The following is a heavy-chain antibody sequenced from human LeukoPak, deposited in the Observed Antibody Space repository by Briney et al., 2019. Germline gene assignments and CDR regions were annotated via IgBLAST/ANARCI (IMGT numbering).Heavy chain of an antibody. D-gene: IGHD3-10*01. Sequence: GGSLRLSCAPSGFTVSSNYMSWVRQAPGEGLEWVSVIYSGGSTYYADSVKGRFTISRDNSKNTLYLQMNSLRAEDTAVYYCSGSGSLNPTPYSFDYWGQGTLVTVSS. CDR3: SGSGSLNPTPYSFDY. J-gene: IGHJ4*02. CDR1: GFTVSSNY. CDR2: IYSGGST. V-gene: IGHV3-53*01.